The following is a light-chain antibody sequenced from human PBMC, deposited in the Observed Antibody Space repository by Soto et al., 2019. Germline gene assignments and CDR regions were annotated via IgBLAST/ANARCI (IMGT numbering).Light chain of an antibody. CDR1: SNDIGSYNY. V-gene: IGLV2-14*01. CDR3: SSYTSTSTYV. Sequence: QSALTQPASVSGSPGQSITISCTGTSNDIGSYNYVSWYQQHPDKAPKVMNYDVNYRPSGVSNRFSGSKSGKTAYLTISRLQAEDEADYYCSSYTSTSTYVFGTGTKVTVL. J-gene: IGLJ1*01. CDR2: DVN.